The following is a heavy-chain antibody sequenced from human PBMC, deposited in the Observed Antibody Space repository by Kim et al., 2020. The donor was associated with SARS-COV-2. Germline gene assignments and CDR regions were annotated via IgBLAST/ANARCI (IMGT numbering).Heavy chain of an antibody. CDR3: AKGPYSSGHFDL. D-gene: IGHD6-19*01. V-gene: IGHV3-23*01. J-gene: IGHJ2*01. Sequence: GGSLRLSCAASGFTFSSYAMNWVRQAPGKGLEWVSAISGSGGSTYYADSVKGRFTISRDNSKNTLYLQTNSLRAEDTAVYYCAKGPYSSGHFDLWGRGTLVTVSS. CDR1: GFTFSSYA. CDR2: ISGSGGST.